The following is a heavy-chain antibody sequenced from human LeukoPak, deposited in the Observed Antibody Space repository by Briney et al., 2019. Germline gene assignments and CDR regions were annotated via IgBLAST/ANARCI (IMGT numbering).Heavy chain of an antibody. CDR3: ARDYNDYGDNWFDP. CDR1: GVPIASHSW. Sequence: SGTLSLTCAVSGVPIASHSWWSWVRQPPGKGLEWIGEIYHSGGANYKPSLKSRVTMSVDTSNNHFSLKLTSVTAADTAVYYCARDYNDYGDNWFDPWGQGTLVTVSS. CDR2: IYHSGGA. J-gene: IGHJ5*02. D-gene: IGHD4-17*01. V-gene: IGHV4-4*02.